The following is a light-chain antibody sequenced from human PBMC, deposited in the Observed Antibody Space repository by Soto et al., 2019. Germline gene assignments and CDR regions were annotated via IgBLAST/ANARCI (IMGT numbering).Light chain of an antibody. CDR1: QSVSSN. CDR2: GAS. Sequence: ILMTQSPATLSVSAGERATLSCRASQSVSSNVAWYQQKPGQAPRLLIYGASTRATGIPASFSGSGSGTEFTLTISSLQSEDFAVYYCQQYNNWPPWTFGQGTKVDIK. CDR3: QQYNNWPPWT. J-gene: IGKJ1*01. V-gene: IGKV3-15*01.